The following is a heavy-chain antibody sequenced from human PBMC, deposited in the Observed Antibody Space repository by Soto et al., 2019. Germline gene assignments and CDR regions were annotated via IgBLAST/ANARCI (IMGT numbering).Heavy chain of an antibody. Sequence: PVGSLRLSCAASGFTFSSYAMSWVRQAPGKGLEWASAISGSGGSTYYADSVKGRFTISRDNSKNTLYLQMNSLRAEDTAVYYCAKVSTGSLALGGFDYWGQGTLVTVSS. CDR3: AKVSTGSLALGGFDY. J-gene: IGHJ4*02. V-gene: IGHV3-23*01. D-gene: IGHD3-10*01. CDR1: GFTFSSYA. CDR2: ISGSGGST.